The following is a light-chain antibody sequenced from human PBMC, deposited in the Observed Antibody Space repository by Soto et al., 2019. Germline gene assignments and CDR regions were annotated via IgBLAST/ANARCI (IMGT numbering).Light chain of an antibody. CDR2: GAS. J-gene: IGKJ1*01. CDR3: QQYVSSVT. Sequence: EIVLTQSPGFLSLSPGERATLSCRASQSVDSSLFAWYQQKPGQAPRLLIYGASKRTTGIPGRFSGSGSGKDFTLTISRLEPEDFAVYYCQQYVSSVTFGQGTKVEIK. CDR1: QSVDSSL. V-gene: IGKV3-20*01.